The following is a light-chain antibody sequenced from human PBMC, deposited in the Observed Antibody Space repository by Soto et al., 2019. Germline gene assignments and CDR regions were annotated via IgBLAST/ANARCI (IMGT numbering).Light chain of an antibody. CDR1: QNINSY. V-gene: IGKV1-39*01. CDR3: QQSYSSPWT. Sequence: DIPMTQSPSSLSASVGDRVTITCRASQNINSYLNWYQQKPGKAPRLLIYAASSLQSGVPSRFSGRGSGTDFTLTIRSLQPEDFATYYCQQSYSSPWTFGQGTTVEIK. CDR2: AAS. J-gene: IGKJ1*01.